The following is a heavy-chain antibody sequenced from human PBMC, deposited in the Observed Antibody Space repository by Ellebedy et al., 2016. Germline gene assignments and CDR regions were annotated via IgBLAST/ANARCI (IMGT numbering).Heavy chain of an antibody. V-gene: IGHV3-23*01. CDR3: AREMTTVSLNWFDP. CDR1: GFTFSNYV. D-gene: IGHD4-11*01. Sequence: GGSLRLXXTASGFTFSNYVMSWVRQAPGKGLEWVSTMRGDGAKTHLADSVKGRFTMSRDIPKNTVYLQMNRLRAEDTAVYYCAREMTTVSLNWFDPWGQGTLVTVSS. CDR2: MRGDGAKT. J-gene: IGHJ5*02.